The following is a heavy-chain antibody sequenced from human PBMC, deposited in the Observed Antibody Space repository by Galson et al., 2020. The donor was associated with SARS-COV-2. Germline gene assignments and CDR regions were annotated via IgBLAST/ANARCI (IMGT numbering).Heavy chain of an antibody. CDR1: GLIVSSSY. Sequence: GGSLRLSCAASGLIVSSSYMSWVRQAPGKGLEWVLIIYRGGNTYYADSVKGRFTISRDNSKTTLYLQMNSLRPEDTAVYFCARRMTSSWGMDVWGQGTTVTVSS. J-gene: IGHJ6*02. V-gene: IGHV3-66*02. D-gene: IGHD6-6*01. CDR3: ARRMTSSWGMDV. CDR2: IYRGGNT.